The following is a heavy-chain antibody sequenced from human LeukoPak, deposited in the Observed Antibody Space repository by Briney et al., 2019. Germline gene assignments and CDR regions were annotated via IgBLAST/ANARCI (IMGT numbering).Heavy chain of an antibody. J-gene: IGHJ4*02. Sequence: PSETLSLTCTVSGGSISSYYWSWIRQPPGKGLEWIGYIYYSGSTNYNPSLKSRVTISVDTSKNQFSLKLSSVTAADTAVYYCASGYDILTGYPAFDYWGQGTLVTVSS. CDR3: ASGYDILTGYPAFDY. D-gene: IGHD3-9*01. CDR1: GGSISSYY. V-gene: IGHV4-59*01. CDR2: IYYSGST.